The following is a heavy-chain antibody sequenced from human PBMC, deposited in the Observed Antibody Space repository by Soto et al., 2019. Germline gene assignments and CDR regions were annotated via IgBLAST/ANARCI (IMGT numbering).Heavy chain of an antibody. CDR1: GFTVSSNY. V-gene: IGHV3-66*01. Sequence: EVQLVESGGGLVQPGGSLRLSCTASGFTVSSNYMSWVRQAPGKGLEWVSVIYSGGSTYYADSVKGRFNISRDSSKNTLYLQMNSLRAEDTAVYHCARKRRAGYDLDYWGQGTLVTVSS. CDR3: ARKRRAGYDLDY. J-gene: IGHJ4*02. CDR2: IYSGGST. D-gene: IGHD5-12*01.